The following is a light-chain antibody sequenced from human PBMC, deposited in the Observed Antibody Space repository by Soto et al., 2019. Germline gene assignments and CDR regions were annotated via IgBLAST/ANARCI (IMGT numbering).Light chain of an antibody. CDR1: QSVYSN. Sequence: EVLMTQSPATLSVSPGARVTLSCRASQSVYSNLAWYQQKPGQAPRLLIYGASTRATGLPARFSGSGSGTEFTLTISSLQSVDLAVYYCQQYNSWPLTFGGGTKVEIK. CDR3: QQYNSWPLT. CDR2: GAS. J-gene: IGKJ4*01. V-gene: IGKV3-15*01.